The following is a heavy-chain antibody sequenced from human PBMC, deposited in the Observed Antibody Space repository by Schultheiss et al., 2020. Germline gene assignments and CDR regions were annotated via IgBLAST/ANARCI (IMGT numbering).Heavy chain of an antibody. CDR2: ISSSSSYI. CDR1: GFTFSSYS. J-gene: IGHJ4*02. V-gene: IGHV3-21*01. D-gene: IGHD2-2*01. CDR3: ARDLLSVLGFDY. Sequence: GGSLRLSCAASGFTFSSYSMNWVRQAPGKGLEWVSSISSSSSYIYYADSVKGRFTISRDNAKNSLYLQMNSLRAEDTAVYYCARDLLSVLGFDYWGQGTLVTGSS.